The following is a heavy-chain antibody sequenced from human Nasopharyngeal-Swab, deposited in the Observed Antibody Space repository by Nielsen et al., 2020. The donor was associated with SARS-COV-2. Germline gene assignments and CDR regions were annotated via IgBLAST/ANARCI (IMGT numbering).Heavy chain of an antibody. CDR1: GGSISSSSYY. CDR3: ARDMVDDYGDAGPSYYYYGMDV. CDR2: IYYSGST. D-gene: IGHD4-17*01. V-gene: IGHV4-39*07. Sequence: GSLRLSCTVSGGSISSSSYYWGWIRQPPGKGLEWIGSIYYSGSTNYNPSLKSRVTISVDTSKNQFSLKLSSVTAADTAVYYCARDMVDDYGDAGPSYYYYGMDVWGQGTTVTVSS. J-gene: IGHJ6*02.